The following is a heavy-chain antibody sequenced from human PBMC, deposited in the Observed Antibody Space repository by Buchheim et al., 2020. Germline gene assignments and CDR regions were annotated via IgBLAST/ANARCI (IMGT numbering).Heavy chain of an antibody. J-gene: IGHJ6*02. CDR1: GFTFSSYG. V-gene: IGHV3-33*01. D-gene: IGHD3-10*01. CDR2: IWYDGSNK. Sequence: QVQLVESGGGVVQPGRSLRLSCAASGFTFSSYGMHWVRQAPGKGLEWVAVIWYDGSNKYYADSVQGRFTISRDNSKNTLYLQMNSLRAEDTAVYDCARDRSYGSGSYFIVYYGMDVWGQGTT. CDR3: ARDRSYGSGSYFIVYYGMDV.